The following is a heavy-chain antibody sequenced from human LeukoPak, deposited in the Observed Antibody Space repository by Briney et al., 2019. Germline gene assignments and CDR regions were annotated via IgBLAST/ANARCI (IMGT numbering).Heavy chain of an antibody. Sequence: ASVKVSCKASGGTFSSYAISWVRQAPGQGLEWMGGIIPIFGTANYAQKFQGRVTITADESTSTAYMELSSLRSEDTAVYYCARSTGGGITTTHDYWGQGTLVTVSS. CDR2: IIPIFGTA. D-gene: IGHD3-22*01. CDR3: ARSTGGGITTTHDY. V-gene: IGHV1-69*13. J-gene: IGHJ4*02. CDR1: GGTFSSYA.